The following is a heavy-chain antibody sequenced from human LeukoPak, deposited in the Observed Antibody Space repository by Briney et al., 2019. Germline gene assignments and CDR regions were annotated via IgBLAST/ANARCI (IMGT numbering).Heavy chain of an antibody. D-gene: IGHD3-3*01. V-gene: IGHV1-18*01. J-gene: IGHJ5*02. Sequence: GASVKVSCKASGYTFTSYGISWVRQAPGQGLEWMGWISAYNGNTNYAQKLQGRVTMTTDTSTSTAYMELRSLRSDDTAVYYCARGSDFWSGYYTAGWFDPWGQGTLVTVSS. CDR1: GYTFTSYG. CDR3: ARGSDFWSGYYTAGWFDP. CDR2: ISAYNGNT.